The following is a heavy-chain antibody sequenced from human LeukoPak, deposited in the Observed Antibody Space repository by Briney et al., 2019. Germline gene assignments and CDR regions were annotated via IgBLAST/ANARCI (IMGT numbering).Heavy chain of an antibody. CDR1: GGSISSGDSY. D-gene: IGHD3-22*01. J-gene: IGHJ4*02. V-gene: IGHV4-30-4*01. CDR3: ASRGGSSAYYYIAY. Sequence: PSETLSLTCNVSGGSISSGDSYWSWIHQPPGKGLEWIGYIYYGSTYYNPSLKSRVTISVDTSKNQFSLKLSSVTAADTAVYFCASRGGSSAYYYIAYWGQGTLVTVSS. CDR2: IYYGST.